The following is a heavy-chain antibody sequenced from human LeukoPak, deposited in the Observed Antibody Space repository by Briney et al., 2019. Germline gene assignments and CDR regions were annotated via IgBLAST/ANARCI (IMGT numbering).Heavy chain of an antibody. D-gene: IGHD3-10*01. V-gene: IGHV3-23*01. CDR3: AKDQGYYGSGTYVDY. Sequence: EGSLRLSCAASGFTFRDFAMTWVRQAPGKGLEWVSSVSGSGSSTYYADSVKGRLTISRDDSKNTLYLQMNTLRAEDTAIYFCAKDQGYYGSGTYVDYWGQGTLVIVSS. CDR2: VSGSGSST. J-gene: IGHJ4*02. CDR1: GFTFRDFA.